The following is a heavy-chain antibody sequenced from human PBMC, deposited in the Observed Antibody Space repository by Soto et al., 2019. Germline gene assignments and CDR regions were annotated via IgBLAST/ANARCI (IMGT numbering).Heavy chain of an antibody. CDR1: GFTFSSFE. V-gene: IGHV3-48*03. J-gene: IGHJ5*02. Sequence: GGSLRLSCAASGFTFSSFEMNWVRQAPGKRLEWVSYISSSGSTIYYADSVKGRFTISRDNAKNSLYLQMNSLRVEDTYVYYCASQPAVWPYNWFDPWGQGTLVPVSS. CDR2: ISSSGSTI. CDR3: ASQPAVWPYNWFDP. D-gene: IGHD2-2*01.